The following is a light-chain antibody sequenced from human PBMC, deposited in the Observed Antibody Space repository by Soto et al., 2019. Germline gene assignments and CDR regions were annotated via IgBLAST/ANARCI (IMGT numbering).Light chain of an antibody. CDR1: SSDVGGYNY. CDR3: SSYTSSSTLYV. V-gene: IGLV2-14*01. J-gene: IGLJ1*01. CDR2: EVS. Sequence: QSALTQPASVSGSPGQSITISCTGTSSDVGGYNYVSWYQQHPGIAPKLMIYEVSNRPSGVSNRFSGSKSGNTASLTISGLQAEDEADYYCSSYTSSSTLYVFGTGTKLTV.